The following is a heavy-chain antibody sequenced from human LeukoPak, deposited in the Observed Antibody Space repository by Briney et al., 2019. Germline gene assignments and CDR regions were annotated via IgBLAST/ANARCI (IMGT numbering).Heavy chain of an antibody. J-gene: IGHJ5*02. Sequence: TLSLTCTVWEGYIRCGRYYGRWIRQPAGKGLEWIGRIYTCGRTNYNPSLKSRVTISVDASKNQFSLKLSSVTAADTAVYYCARVGGGSRSLCDPWGQGTGVTVFS. D-gene: IGHD2-15*01. CDR3: ARVGGGSRSLCDP. V-gene: IGHV4-61*02. CDR2: IYTCGRT. CDR1: EGYIRCGRYY.